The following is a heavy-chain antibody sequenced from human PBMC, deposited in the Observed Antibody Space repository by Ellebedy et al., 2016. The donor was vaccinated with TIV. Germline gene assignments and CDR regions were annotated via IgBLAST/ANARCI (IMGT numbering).Heavy chain of an antibody. Sequence: SQTLSLTXALPVDSVSGNSAAWNWTRLSPSRGLEWLGMTFHKPRWFSSYAVSVKTRISIDPDTSKNQFSLQLNLVTPDDTAVYYSARSTKTEVIDSWGQGTLVTVSS. V-gene: IGHV6-1*01. CDR2: TFHKPRWFS. CDR3: ARSTKTEVIDS. CDR1: VDSVSGNSAA. J-gene: IGHJ4*02. D-gene: IGHD2-21*02.